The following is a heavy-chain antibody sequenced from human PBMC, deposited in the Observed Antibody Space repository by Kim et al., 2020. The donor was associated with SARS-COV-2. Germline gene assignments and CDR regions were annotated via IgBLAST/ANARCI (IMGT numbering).Heavy chain of an antibody. V-gene: IGHV1-18*01. CDR3: ARYFVGATTGFDY. D-gene: IGHD1-26*01. J-gene: IGHJ4*02. Sequence: YAQKIKGKVTMTTDTSTSTAYMELRSLGSDDTAVYYCARYFVGATTGFDYWGQGTLVTVSS.